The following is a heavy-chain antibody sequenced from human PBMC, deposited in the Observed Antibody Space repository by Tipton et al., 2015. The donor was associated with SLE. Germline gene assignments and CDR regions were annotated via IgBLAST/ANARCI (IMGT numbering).Heavy chain of an antibody. CDR2: IYSGGSST. D-gene: IGHD3-9*01. V-gene: IGHV3-23*03. Sequence: SLRLSCAASGFTFSSYAMSWVRQAPGKGLEWVSVIYSGGSSTYYADSVKGRFTISRDNSKNTLYLQMNSLRAEDTAVYYCARDLDSYYGMDVWGQGTTVTVSS. CDR1: GFTFSSYA. J-gene: IGHJ6*02. CDR3: ARDLDSYYGMDV.